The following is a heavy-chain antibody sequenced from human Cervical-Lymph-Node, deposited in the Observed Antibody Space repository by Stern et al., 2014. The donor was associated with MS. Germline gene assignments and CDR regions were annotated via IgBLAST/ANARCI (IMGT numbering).Heavy chain of an antibody. CDR3: ARPWGVGATHYYYGMDV. CDR1: GYSFTSYW. CDR2: IYPGDSDT. D-gene: IGHD1-26*01. Sequence: EVQLVESGAEVKKPGESLKISCKGSGYSFTSYWIGWVRQMPGKGLEWLGIIYPGDSDTRYSPSFQGQVTISADKSISTAYLQWSSLKASDTAMYYCARPWGVGATHYYYGMDVWGQGTTVTVSS. V-gene: IGHV5-51*01. J-gene: IGHJ6*02.